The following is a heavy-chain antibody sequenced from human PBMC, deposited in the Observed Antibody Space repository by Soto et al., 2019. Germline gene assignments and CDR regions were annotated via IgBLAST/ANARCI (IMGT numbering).Heavy chain of an antibody. J-gene: IGHJ4*02. CDR1: GCSLSRKGIS. CDR2: IDWEEKK. D-gene: IGHD1-7*01. CDR3: TRSTNGNYEYYLDY. Sequence: GRTLMPPRNPLILTRPFCGCSLSRKGISVSWIRQPPGKALEFLALIDWEEKKFYSPSLRTRLTVSKDMSKSQVVLTLTNVDPAGTATYYCTRSTNGNYEYYLDYWGQGCLVTVSS. V-gene: IGHV2-70*01.